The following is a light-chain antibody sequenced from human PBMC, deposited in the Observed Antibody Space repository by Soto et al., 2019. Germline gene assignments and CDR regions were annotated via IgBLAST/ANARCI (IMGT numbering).Light chain of an antibody. CDR1: SSNIGSNP. CDR2: STN. V-gene: IGLV1-44*01. J-gene: IGLJ3*02. Sequence: QSVLTQPPSASGTPGQRITISCSGTSSNIGSNPINWYHQLPGTAPKLLIYSTNQRPSGVPARFSGAKSGTSASLAISGLESEDEAAYYCATWDDSPNGWVFGGGTKLTVL. CDR3: ATWDDSPNGWV.